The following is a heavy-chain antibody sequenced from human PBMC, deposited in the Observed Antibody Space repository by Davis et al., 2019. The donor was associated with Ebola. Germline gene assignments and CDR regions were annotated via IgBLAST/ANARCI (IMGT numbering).Heavy chain of an antibody. CDR2: ISAYNGNT. J-gene: IGHJ6*02. CDR3: ARGGGRPRYCSSTSCSPNYYYGMDV. V-gene: IGHV1-69*13. CDR1: GGTFSSYA. D-gene: IGHD2-2*01. Sequence: SVKVSCKASGGTFSSYAISWVRQAPGQGLEWMGWISAYNGNTNYAQKFQGRVTITADESTSTAYMELSSLRSEDTAVYYCARGGGRPRYCSSTSCSPNYYYGMDVWGQGTTVTVSS.